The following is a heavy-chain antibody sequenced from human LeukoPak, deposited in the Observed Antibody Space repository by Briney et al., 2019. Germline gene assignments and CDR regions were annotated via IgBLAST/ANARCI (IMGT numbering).Heavy chain of an antibody. CDR3: ARDGAVAGTDGYPYYYYYGMDV. CDR2: MNPNSGNT. Sequence: ASVKVSCKASGYTFTSYDINWVRQATGQGLEWMGWMNPNSGNTGYAQKFQGRVTMTRNTSISTAYMELSSLRSEDTAVYYCARDGAVAGTDGYPYYYYYGMDVWGQGTTVTVSS. D-gene: IGHD6-19*01. V-gene: IGHV1-8*01. CDR1: GYTFTSYD. J-gene: IGHJ6*02.